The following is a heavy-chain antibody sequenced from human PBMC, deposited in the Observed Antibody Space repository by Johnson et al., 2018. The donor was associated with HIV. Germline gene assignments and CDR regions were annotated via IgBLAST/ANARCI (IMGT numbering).Heavy chain of an antibody. V-gene: IGHV3-30*04. Sequence: QVQLVESGGGVVQPGRSLRLSCAASGFTFSSYAMHWVRQAPGKGLEWVAVISYDASNKYYADSVKGRFTISRDNSKNTLYLQMNSLRAEDTAVYYCARDRVYYYDSSGPPMDAFDIWGQGTMVTVSS. D-gene: IGHD3-22*01. J-gene: IGHJ3*02. CDR3: ARDRVYYYDSSGPPMDAFDI. CDR2: ISYDASNK. CDR1: GFTFSSYA.